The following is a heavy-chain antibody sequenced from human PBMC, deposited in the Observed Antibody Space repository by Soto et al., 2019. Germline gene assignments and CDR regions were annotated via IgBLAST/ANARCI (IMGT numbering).Heavy chain of an antibody. J-gene: IGHJ4*02. CDR3: ARGLDIVVVPAAMLDY. D-gene: IGHD2-2*03. CDR2: IYYSGST. CDR1: GGSISSSSYY. Sequence: SETLSLTCTVSGGSISSSSYYWGWIRQPPGKGLEWIGSIYYSGSTYYNPSLKSRVTISVDTSKNQFSLKLSSVTAADTAVYYCARGLDIVVVPAAMLDYWGQGTLVTVSS. V-gene: IGHV4-39*01.